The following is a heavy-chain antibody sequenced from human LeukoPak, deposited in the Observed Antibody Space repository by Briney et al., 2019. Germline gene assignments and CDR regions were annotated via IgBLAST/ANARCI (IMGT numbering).Heavy chain of an antibody. CDR2: INPNSGGT. V-gene: IGHV1-2*04. CDR1: GYTFTGCY. CDR3: ARVIKDSYGYFSAFDI. D-gene: IGHD5-18*01. Sequence: ASVKVSCKASGYTFTGCYMHWVRQAPGQGLEWMGWINPNSGGTNYAQKFQGWVTMTRDTSISTAYMELSRLRSDDTAVYYCARVIKDSYGYFSAFDIWGQGTMVTVSS. J-gene: IGHJ3*02.